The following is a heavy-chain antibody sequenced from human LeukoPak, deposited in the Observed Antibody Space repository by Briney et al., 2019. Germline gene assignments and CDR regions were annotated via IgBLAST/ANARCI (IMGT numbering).Heavy chain of an antibody. V-gene: IGHV1-2*02. Sequence: ASVKVSCKASGYTFTGYYIRWVRQAPGQGLEWMGWINPNSGGTNYAQKFQGRVTMTRDTSISTAYMELSRLRSDDTAVYYCARVRYTVLRPDYWGQGTLVTVSS. CDR1: GYTFTGYY. D-gene: IGHD3-3*01. CDR3: ARVRYTVLRPDY. CDR2: INPNSGGT. J-gene: IGHJ4*02.